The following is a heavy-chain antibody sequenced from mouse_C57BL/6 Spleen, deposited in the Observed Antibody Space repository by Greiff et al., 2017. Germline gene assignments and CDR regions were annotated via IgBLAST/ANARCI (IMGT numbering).Heavy chain of an antibody. V-gene: IGHV1-80*01. CDR1: GYAFSSYW. J-gene: IGHJ2*01. Sequence: VKVVESGAELVKPGASVKISCKASGYAFSSYWMNWVKQRPGKGLEWIGQIYPGDGDTNYNGKFKGKSTLTADKSSSTDYMQLSSLTSEDSAVYFCARGRYDYGHDYWGQGTTVTVSS. CDR2: IYPGDGDT. D-gene: IGHD2-4*01. CDR3: ARGRYDYGHDY.